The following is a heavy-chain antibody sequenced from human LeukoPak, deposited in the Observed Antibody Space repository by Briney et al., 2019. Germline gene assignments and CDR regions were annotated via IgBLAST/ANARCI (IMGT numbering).Heavy chain of an antibody. Sequence: GASVKVSCKASGYTFTSYDINWVRQATGQGLEWMGWMNPNSGNTGYAQKFQGRVTITRNTSISTAYMELSSLRSEDTAVYYCARVPVSGYSSSWYGFGFNWFDPWGQGTLVTVSS. CDR2: MNPNSGNT. V-gene: IGHV1-8*03. CDR3: ARVPVSGYSSSWYGFGFNWFDP. J-gene: IGHJ5*02. CDR1: GYTFTSYD. D-gene: IGHD6-13*01.